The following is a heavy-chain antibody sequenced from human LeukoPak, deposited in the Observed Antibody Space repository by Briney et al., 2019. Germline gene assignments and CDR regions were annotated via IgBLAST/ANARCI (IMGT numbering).Heavy chain of an antibody. V-gene: IGHV4-59*01. Sequence: ASETLSLTCTVSGGSISSYYWSWIRQPPGKGLESIGYIYYSGNTNYNPSLKSRVTISVDTSKNQFSLNLSSVTAADTAVYYCARSLLAARPDLVYWGQGTLVTVSS. CDR2: IYYSGNT. CDR3: ARSLLAARPDLVY. J-gene: IGHJ4*02. D-gene: IGHD6-6*01. CDR1: GGSISSYY.